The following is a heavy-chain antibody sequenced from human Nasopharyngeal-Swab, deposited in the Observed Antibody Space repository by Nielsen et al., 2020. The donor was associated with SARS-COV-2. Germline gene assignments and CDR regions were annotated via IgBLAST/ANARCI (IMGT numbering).Heavy chain of an antibody. CDR2: INHSGST. D-gene: IGHD3-10*01. Sequence: WIRQPPGKGLEWIGEINHSGSTNYNPSLKSRVTISVGTSKNQFSLKLSSVTAADTAVYYCARGRRVVRGVIITNYYYYYYMDVWGKGTTVTVSS. CDR3: ARGRRVVRGVIITNYYYYYYMDV. V-gene: IGHV4-34*01. J-gene: IGHJ6*03.